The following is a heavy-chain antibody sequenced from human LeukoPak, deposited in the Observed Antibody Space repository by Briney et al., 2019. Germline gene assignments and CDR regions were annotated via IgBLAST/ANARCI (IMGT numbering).Heavy chain of an antibody. V-gene: IGHV3-7*03. CDR2: INQDVSQI. CDR3: ASGTSYCSSTSCSDY. D-gene: IGHD2-2*01. J-gene: IGHJ4*02. Sequence: PGRSLRLSCAASGFTFRSYWMSWVRQAPGKGLEWVATINQDVSQIKYVDSVKGRFTISRDNAKNSLYLQMNSLRAEDTAVYYCASGTSYCSSTSCSDYWGQGTLVTVSS. CDR1: GFTFRSYW.